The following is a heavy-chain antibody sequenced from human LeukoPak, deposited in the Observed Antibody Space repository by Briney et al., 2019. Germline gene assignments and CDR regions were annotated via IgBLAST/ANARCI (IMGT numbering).Heavy chain of an antibody. CDR2: INPSGGST. V-gene: IGHV1-46*01. CDR1: GHTFTSYY. CDR3: ARDFSAYDYVWGSYRWEHAKGFFDI. J-gene: IGHJ3*02. Sequence: ASVKVSCKASGHTFTSYYMHWVRQAPGQGLEWMGIINPSGGSTSYAQKFQGRVTMTRDMSTSTVYMELSSLRSEDTAVYYCARDFSAYDYVWGSYRWEHAKGFFDIWGQGTMVTVSS. D-gene: IGHD3-16*01.